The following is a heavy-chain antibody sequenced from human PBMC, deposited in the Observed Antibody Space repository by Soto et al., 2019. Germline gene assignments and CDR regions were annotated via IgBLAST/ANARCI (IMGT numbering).Heavy chain of an antibody. V-gene: IGHV4-31*03. CDR3: ARSGGSNSWYGVFDF. CDR1: GDSIPSGPYY. Sequence: QVQLQESGPGLVKPSQTLSVTCTVSGDSIPSGPYYWSWVRQLPGRGLEWIGYIYFRGNSYCNPSLKSRITISLDRSKNQFSLELNSVTAADTAVYDCARSGGSNSWYGVFDFWGQGTLVNVSS. D-gene: IGHD2-15*01. J-gene: IGHJ4*02. CDR2: IYFRGNS.